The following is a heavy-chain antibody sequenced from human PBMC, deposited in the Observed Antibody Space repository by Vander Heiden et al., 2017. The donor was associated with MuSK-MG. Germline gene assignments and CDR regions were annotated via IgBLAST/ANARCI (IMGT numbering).Heavy chain of an antibody. V-gene: IGHV1-69*04. CDR3: AAGYSSSWYEGHDYYYYYGMDV. D-gene: IGHD6-13*01. J-gene: IGHJ6*02. CDR1: GGPFSSYA. Sequence: QLQLVQSGAEVKKPGSSVKVSCKASGGPFSSYAISWVRQAPGQGLEWMGRIIPILGIANYAQKCQGRVTITADKSTSTAYMELSSLRSEDTAVYYCAAGYSSSWYEGHDYYYYYGMDVWGQGTTVTVSS. CDR2: IIPILGIA.